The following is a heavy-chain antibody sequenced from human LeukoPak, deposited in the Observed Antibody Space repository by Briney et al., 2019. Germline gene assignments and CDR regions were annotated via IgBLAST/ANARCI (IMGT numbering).Heavy chain of an antibody. CDR3: ARGPRPTYYYGSGSYRGSYYFDY. V-gene: IGHV4-34*01. D-gene: IGHD3-10*01. CDR1: GGSFSGYY. CDR2: INHSGST. Sequence: SETLSLTCAVYGGSFSGYYWSWIRQPPGKGLEWIGEINHSGSTNYNPSLKSRVTISVDTSKNLFSLKLSSVTAADTAVYYCARGPRPTYYYGSGSYRGSYYFDYWGQGTLVTVSS. J-gene: IGHJ4*02.